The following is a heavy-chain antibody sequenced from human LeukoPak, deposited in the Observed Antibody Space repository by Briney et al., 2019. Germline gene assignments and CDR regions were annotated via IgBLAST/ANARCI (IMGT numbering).Heavy chain of an antibody. CDR2: FDPEDGET. J-gene: IGHJ4*02. CDR3: ARTMVRGVISRTYYFDY. V-gene: IGHV1-24*01. D-gene: IGHD3-10*01. CDR1: GYTLTELS. Sequence: ASVKVSCKVSGYTLTELSMHWVRQAPGKGLEWMGGFDPEDGETIYAQKFQGRVTMTRNTSISTAYMELSSLRSEDTAVYYCARTMVRGVISRTYYFDYWGQGTLVTVSS.